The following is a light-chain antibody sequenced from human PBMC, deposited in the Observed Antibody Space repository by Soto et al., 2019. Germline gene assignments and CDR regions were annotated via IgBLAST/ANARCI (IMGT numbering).Light chain of an antibody. CDR1: SSDVGAYNY. CDR2: DVS. V-gene: IGLV2-14*03. CDR3: SSYTSGSTYV. J-gene: IGLJ1*01. Sequence: SVLTQPASVSGSPGQSITISCTGTSSDVGAYNYVSWYQQHPGKAPKLMIYDVSSRPSGVSNRFSGSKSGNTASLTISGLQAEDEADYYCSSYTSGSTYVFGTGTKLTVL.